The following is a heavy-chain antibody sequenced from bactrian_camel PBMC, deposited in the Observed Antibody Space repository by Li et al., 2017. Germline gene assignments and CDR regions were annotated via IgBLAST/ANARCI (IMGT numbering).Heavy chain of an antibody. V-gene: IGHV3S54*01. D-gene: IGHD6*01. Sequence: VQLVESGGGSVQAGGSLRLSCAASGFTYSICSIKNMGWYRQAPGKSRERVGLIDAGGTSTYYADSVKGRFTISRDNAKSTLYLQLNSLKTEDVAVYYCAAVAANAYHSWGQGTQVTVS. J-gene: IGHJ4*01. CDR1: GFTYSICSIKN. CDR2: IDAGGTST. CDR3: AAVAANAYHS.